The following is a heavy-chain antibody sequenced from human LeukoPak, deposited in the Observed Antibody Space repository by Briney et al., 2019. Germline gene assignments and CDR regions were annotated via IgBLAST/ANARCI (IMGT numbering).Heavy chain of an antibody. V-gene: IGHV1-58*02. D-gene: IGHD2-21*01. CDR1: GFTFTSSA. CDR2: IVVGSGNT. CDR3: AADRAYCGVDCLDY. J-gene: IGHJ4*02. Sequence: ASVTVSCKASGFTFTSSAMQWVRQARGQRLEWIGWIVVGSGNTNYAQKFQGRVTITRDMSTSTAYMELSSLRSEDTAVYYCAADRAYCGVDCLDYWGQGTLVTVSS.